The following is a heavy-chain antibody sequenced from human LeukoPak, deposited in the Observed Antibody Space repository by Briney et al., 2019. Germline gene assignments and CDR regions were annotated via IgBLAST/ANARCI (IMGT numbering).Heavy chain of an antibody. CDR2: IHPNSGGT. CDR1: GYTFTSYD. Sequence: GASVKVSCKASGYTFTSYDINWVRQAPGQGLEWMGWIHPNSGGTNYAQKFQGRVTMTIDTSISTAYMEMSRLTSDDTAVYYCARDFSYCSGGSCYPNYFDPWGQGTLVTVSS. J-gene: IGHJ5*02. CDR3: ARDFSYCSGGSCYPNYFDP. V-gene: IGHV1-2*02. D-gene: IGHD2-15*01.